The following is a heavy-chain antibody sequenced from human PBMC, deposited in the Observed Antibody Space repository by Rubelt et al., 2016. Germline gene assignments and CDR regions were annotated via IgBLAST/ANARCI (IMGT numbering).Heavy chain of an antibody. J-gene: IGHJ3*02. D-gene: IGHD3-22*01. CDR1: GGSFSGYC. V-gene: IGHV4-34*01. CDR2: IYYSGST. Sequence: QVQLQQWGAGLLKPSETLSLTCAVYGGSFSGYCWSWIRQPPGKGLEWIGSIYYSGSTYYNPSLKCRVTISVDTSKNQFSLKLSAVTAADTAVYYCARDKSGYYYGGAFDIWGQGTMVTVSS. CDR3: ARDKSGYYYGGAFDI.